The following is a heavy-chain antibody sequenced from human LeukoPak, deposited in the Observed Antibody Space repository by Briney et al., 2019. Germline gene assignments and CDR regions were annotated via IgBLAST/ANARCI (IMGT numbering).Heavy chain of an antibody. V-gene: IGHV3-48*03. D-gene: IGHD5-24*01. CDR3: AREWGMATIDY. CDR1: GFTFSSYE. CDR2: ISSSGSTI. J-gene: IGHJ4*02. Sequence: GGSLRLSCAASGFTFSSYEMNWVRQAPGKGLEWVSYISSSGSTIYYADSVKGRFTISRDNAKNSLYLQMNSLRAEDTAVYYCAREWGMATIDYWGQGTLVTVSS.